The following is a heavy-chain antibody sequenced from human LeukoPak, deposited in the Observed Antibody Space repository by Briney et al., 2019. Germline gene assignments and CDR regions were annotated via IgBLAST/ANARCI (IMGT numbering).Heavy chain of an antibody. J-gene: IGHJ6*02. D-gene: IGHD2-21*02. V-gene: IGHV3-30*03. CDR3: ARDLGVTTFHYYYGLDV. Sequence: PPGGSLRLSCAASGFGFSNYGMHWVRQAPGKGLEWLAVMSYEGDYKYYADSVKGRFTISRDNSQNTVFLQLNSLRAEDTAVYYCARDLGVTTFHYYYGLDVWGQGTTVTVSS. CDR1: GFGFSNYG. CDR2: MSYEGDYK.